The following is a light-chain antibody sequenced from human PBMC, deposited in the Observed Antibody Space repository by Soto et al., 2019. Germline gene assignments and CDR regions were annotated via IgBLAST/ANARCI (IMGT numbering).Light chain of an antibody. Sequence: ENVLTQSPGTLSLSPGERVTLSCRASQSVDSNSLAWYQQKRGQAPRLLIYGASSRATGIPDRFSGSGSVTDFTLTINKLEPEDFTVYFCQQFGASLTWTFGQGTKVDIK. J-gene: IGKJ1*01. V-gene: IGKV3-20*01. CDR2: GAS. CDR3: QQFGASLTWT. CDR1: QSVDSNS.